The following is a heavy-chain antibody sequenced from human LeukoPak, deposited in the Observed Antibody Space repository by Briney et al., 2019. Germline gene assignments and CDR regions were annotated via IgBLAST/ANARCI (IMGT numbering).Heavy chain of an antibody. V-gene: IGHV3-23*01. Sequence: GGSQRLSCAASGFTFNSYSMSWVRQAPGRGLEWVSHISGSGGTTYYVDPVKGRFTISRDNSNNTLYLQMKSLRAEDTAVYYCVRLVEMATTNYCDYWGQGTLVTVSS. CDR3: VRLVEMATTNYCDY. D-gene: IGHD5-24*01. CDR2: ISGSGGTT. J-gene: IGHJ4*02. CDR1: GFTFNSYS.